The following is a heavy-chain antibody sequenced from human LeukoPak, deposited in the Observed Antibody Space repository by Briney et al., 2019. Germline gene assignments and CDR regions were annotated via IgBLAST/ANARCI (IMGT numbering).Heavy chain of an antibody. CDR3: ARGSGIVGATSILFDY. V-gene: IGHV4-34*01. CDR1: SGSLRENY. J-gene: IGHJ4*02. Sequence: PSETLSLTCNVSSGSLRENYWSWIRQSPGKGLEWIAEINHSGSTNYNPSLKSRVTISVDTSKNQFSLKLSSVTAADTAVYYCARGSGIVGATSILFDYWGQGTLVTVSS. CDR2: INHSGST. D-gene: IGHD1-26*01.